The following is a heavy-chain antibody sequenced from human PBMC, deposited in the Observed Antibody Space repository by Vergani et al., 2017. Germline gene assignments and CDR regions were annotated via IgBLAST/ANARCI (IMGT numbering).Heavy chain of an antibody. CDR1: GFTFSSYD. V-gene: IGHV3-13*01. J-gene: IGHJ6*02. CDR3: ARERAAGIARYYYYGMDV. CDR2: IGTAGDT. Sequence: EVQLLESGGGLVQPGGSLRLSCAASGFTFSSYDMHWVRQATGKGLEWVSAIGTAGDTYYPGSVKGRFTISRENAKNSLYLQMNSLRAEDTAVYYCARERAAGIARYYYYGMDVWGQGTTVTVSS. D-gene: IGHD2-21*01.